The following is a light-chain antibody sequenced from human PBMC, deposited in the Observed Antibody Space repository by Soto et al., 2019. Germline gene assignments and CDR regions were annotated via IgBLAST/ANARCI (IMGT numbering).Light chain of an antibody. CDR1: SSDVGGYNY. CDR3: CSYAGSRTYYV. V-gene: IGLV2-23*01. Sequence: QSVLTQPASVSGSPGQSITISCTGTSSDVGGYNYVSWYQQHPGKAPKLMIYEGSKRPSGVSNRFSGSKSGNTASLTISGLQAEDEADYYCCSYAGSRTYYVFGTGTKVTVL. J-gene: IGLJ1*01. CDR2: EGS.